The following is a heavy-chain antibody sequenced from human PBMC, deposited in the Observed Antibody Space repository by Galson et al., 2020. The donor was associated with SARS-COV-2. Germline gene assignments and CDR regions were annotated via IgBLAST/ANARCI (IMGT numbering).Heavy chain of an antibody. V-gene: IGHV1-18*04. D-gene: IGHD2-15*01. CDR1: GYTFTNYG. CDR3: AGVVVANHDAFDI. CDR2: ISAYNGNT. Sequence: ASVKVSCKASGYTFTNYGITWVRQAPGQGLEWMGWISAYNGNTNYAQKLQGRVTMTTDTSTSTAYMELRSLRSDDTAVYYCAGVVVANHDAFDIWGQGTMVTVSS. J-gene: IGHJ3*02.